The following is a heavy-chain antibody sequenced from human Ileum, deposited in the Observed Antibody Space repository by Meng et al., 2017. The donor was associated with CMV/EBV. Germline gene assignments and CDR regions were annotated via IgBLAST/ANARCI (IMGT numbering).Heavy chain of an antibody. CDR3: AKDRLGYCKNGICAPKGHYYGMDV. J-gene: IGHJ6*02. V-gene: IGHV3-30*18. D-gene: IGHD2-8*01. CDR2: ISYDGSSK. Sequence: RCVRLASCLVLEWVAVISYDGSSKHSGDSVKGRFTISRDNSNNTLYLQMNSLRAEDTAVYYCAKDRLGYCKNGICAPKGHYYGMDVWGQGTTVTVSS.